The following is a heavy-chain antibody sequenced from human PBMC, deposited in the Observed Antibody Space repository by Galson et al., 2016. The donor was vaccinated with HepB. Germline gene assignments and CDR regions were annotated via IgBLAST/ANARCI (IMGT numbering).Heavy chain of an antibody. CDR2: VDPEDGET. CDR3: AKGGNRAVAGHYYYDH. D-gene: IGHD6-19*01. Sequence: SVKVSCKVSGYTLTELAIHWVRQAPGEGLEWMGGVDPEDGETVYAQKFQGRVTMTEDTSTDTAYMEMSSLRSEDTAVYYCAKGGNRAVAGHYYYDHWGQGTRVTVSS. V-gene: IGHV1-24*01. J-gene: IGHJ4*02. CDR1: GYTLTELA.